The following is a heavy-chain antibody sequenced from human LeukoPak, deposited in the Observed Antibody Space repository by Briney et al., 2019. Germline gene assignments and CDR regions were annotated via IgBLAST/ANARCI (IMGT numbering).Heavy chain of an antibody. V-gene: IGHV3-66*01. CDR3: ARRLGGSGSYWHFDS. J-gene: IGHJ4*02. CDR1: GFTVSNNY. D-gene: IGHD3-10*01. Sequence: PGGSLRLSCAASGFTVSNNYMSWVRQAPGKGLEWVSIIYSGGTTYYADSVKGRFTISRDNSKNTLYLQMNSLRAEDTAVYYCARRLGGSGSYWHFDSWGQGTLVTVS. CDR2: IYSGGTT.